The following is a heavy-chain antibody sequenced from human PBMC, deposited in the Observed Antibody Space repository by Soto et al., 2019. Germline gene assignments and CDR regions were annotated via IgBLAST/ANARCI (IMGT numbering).Heavy chain of an antibody. Sequence: ASVKVSCKASGYTFTSYGISWVRQAPGQGLEWMGWISAYNGNTNYAQKLQGRVTMTTDTSTSTAYMELRSLRSDDTAVYYCARDRSRHDPPPSFDPRRYSSSWSEFDYWGQGTLVTVSS. J-gene: IGHJ4*02. CDR2: ISAYNGNT. CDR3: ARDRSRHDPPPSFDPRRYSSSWSEFDY. V-gene: IGHV1-18*01. D-gene: IGHD6-13*01. CDR1: GYTFTSYG.